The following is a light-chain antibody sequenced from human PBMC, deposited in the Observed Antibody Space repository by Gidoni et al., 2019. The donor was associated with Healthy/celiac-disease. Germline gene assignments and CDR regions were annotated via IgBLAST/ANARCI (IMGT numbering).Light chain of an antibody. CDR3: QQYYSYPPT. Sequence: AIRMTQSPSSFAASTGDRVTITCRASQGISSYVAWYQQKPGKAPKLLIYAASTLQSGVPSRFSGSGSGTDFTLTISCLQSEDFATYDCQQYYSYPPTFGQGTKLEIK. CDR1: QGISSY. J-gene: IGKJ2*01. V-gene: IGKV1-8*01. CDR2: AAS.